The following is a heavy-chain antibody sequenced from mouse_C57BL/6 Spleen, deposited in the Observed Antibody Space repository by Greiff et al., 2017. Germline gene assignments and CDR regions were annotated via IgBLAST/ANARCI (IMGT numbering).Heavy chain of an antibody. CDR3: AGSSYYFDY. D-gene: IGHD1-1*01. CDR1: GYTFTDYY. Sequence: EVQLQQSGPELVKPGASVKISCKASGYTFTDYYMNWVKQSHGKSLEWIGDINPNNGGTSYNQKFKGKATLTVDKSSSTAYMELRSLTSEDSAVYYCAGSSYYFDYRGQGTTRTVSS. V-gene: IGHV1-26*01. J-gene: IGHJ2*01. CDR2: INPNNGGT.